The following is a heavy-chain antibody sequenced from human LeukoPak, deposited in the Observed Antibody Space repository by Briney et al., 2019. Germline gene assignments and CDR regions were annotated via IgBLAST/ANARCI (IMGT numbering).Heavy chain of an antibody. CDR1: GFTFSNYN. J-gene: IGHJ4*02. V-gene: IGHV3-69-1*01. CDR3: AREQTRGGDLDY. D-gene: IGHD2-21*02. CDR2: VSNNNAI. Sequence: GGSLRLSCAASGFTFSNYNMNWVRQTPGKGLEWISSVSNNNAIFYADSVRGRFTISRDNARNSLFLQMFSLRVEDTAVYYCAREQTRGGDLDYWGQGAQITVSS.